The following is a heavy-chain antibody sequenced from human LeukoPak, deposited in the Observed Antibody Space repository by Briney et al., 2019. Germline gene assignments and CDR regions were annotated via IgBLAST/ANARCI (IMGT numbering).Heavy chain of an antibody. D-gene: IGHD6-6*01. V-gene: IGHV3-7*01. CDR3: ARDVDSSRGLINY. Sequence: PGGSLRLSCAASGFTFSSYWMSWVRQAPGKGLEWVANIKQDGSEKYYVDSVKGRFTISRDNAKNSLYLQMNSLRAEDTAVYYCARDVDSSRGLINYWGQGTLVTVSS. CDR2: IKQDGSEK. J-gene: IGHJ4*02. CDR1: GFTFSSYW.